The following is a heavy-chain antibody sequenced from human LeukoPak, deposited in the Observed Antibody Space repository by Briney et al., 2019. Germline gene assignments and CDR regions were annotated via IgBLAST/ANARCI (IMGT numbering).Heavy chain of an antibody. D-gene: IGHD3-3*01. Sequence: GGSLRLSCAASGFTFRDYGMHWFRQAPGKGREWVAFILYDRGNKYYADSVRGRFTISRDNSKNTMYLQMNSLRAEDTAVYYCASWSGYPLDAFDIWGQGTMVTVSS. V-gene: IGHV3-30*02. CDR2: ILYDRGNK. CDR3: ASWSGYPLDAFDI. CDR1: GFTFRDYG. J-gene: IGHJ3*02.